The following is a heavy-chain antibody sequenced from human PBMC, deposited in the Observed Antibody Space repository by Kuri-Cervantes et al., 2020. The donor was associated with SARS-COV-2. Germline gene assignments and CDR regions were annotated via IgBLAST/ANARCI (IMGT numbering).Heavy chain of an antibody. J-gene: IGHJ5*02. CDR1: GGTFSSYA. V-gene: IGHV1-69*05. D-gene: IGHD2-2*01. CDR3: AIIDCSSTSCYAHAA. Sequence: KVSCKASGGTFSSYAISWVRQAPGQGLEWMGGIIPIFGTANYAQKFQGRVTMTRDTSTSTVYMELSSLRSEDTAVYYCAIIDCSSTSCYAHAAWGQGTLVTVSS. CDR2: IIPIFGTA.